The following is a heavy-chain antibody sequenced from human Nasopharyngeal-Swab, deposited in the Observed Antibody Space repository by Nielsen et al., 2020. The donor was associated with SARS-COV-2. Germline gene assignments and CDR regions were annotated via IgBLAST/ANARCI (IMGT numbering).Heavy chain of an antibody. V-gene: IGHV3-74*01. CDR3: ARDWGITEMVTDY. CDR2: FKSEGSGA. Sequence: VRQMPGKGLGWVSRFKSEGSGASYADSMKGRFPISRDNAKNKRYLQMNSLRAEDTAVYFCARDWGITEMVTDYWGQGTLVTVSS. D-gene: IGHD5-24*01. J-gene: IGHJ4*02.